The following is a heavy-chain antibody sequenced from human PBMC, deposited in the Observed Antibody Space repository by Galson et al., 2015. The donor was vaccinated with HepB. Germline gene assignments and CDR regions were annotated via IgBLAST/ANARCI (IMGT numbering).Heavy chain of an antibody. J-gene: IGHJ6*02. CDR2: TIYSGAYK. Sequence: SPRLSGAASGFTFSNYAMQWVRQGPGKGLEGVASTIYSGAYKSYADSVSGRFTIARDNSKRTLFLQMNSLRFEYTALYYCAKDTNGYGLDVWGRGTTVAVSS. V-gene: IGHV3-30*18. CDR1: GFTFSNYA. D-gene: IGHD2-8*01. CDR3: AKDTNGYGLDV.